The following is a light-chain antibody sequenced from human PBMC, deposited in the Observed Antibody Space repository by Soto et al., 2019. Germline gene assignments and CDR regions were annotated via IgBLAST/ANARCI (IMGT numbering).Light chain of an antibody. V-gene: IGKV1-33*01. CDR2: DAS. CDR1: QDISNY. J-gene: IGKJ3*01. CDR3: QQYDNRPPT. Sequence: DIPMTQSPSSLSASVGDRVTITCQASQDISNYLNWYQQKPGNAPKLLIYDASNLETGVPSKFSGSGSGTDFTCTISSLQPEDIATYYCQQYDNRPPTFGHGTKVDIK.